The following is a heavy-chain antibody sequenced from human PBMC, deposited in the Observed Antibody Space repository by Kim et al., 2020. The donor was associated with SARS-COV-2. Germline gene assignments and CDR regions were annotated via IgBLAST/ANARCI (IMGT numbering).Heavy chain of an antibody. J-gene: IGHJ6*02. Sequence: YAQKFQGRVTMTRDTSISTAYMELSRLRSDDTAVYYCARGGGTIFYGMDVWGQGTTVTVSS. CDR3: ARGGGTIFYGMDV. D-gene: IGHD3-3*01. V-gene: IGHV1-2*02.